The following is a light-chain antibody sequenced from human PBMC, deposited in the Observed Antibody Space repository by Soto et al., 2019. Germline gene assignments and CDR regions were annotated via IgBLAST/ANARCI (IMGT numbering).Light chain of an antibody. J-gene: IGKJ3*01. CDR2: GAS. CDR1: QSVSSN. Sequence: EIVMTQSPATLSVSPGERATLSCRASQSVSSNLAWYQQKPGQAPRLLIYGASTRATGIPAKFSGSGSGTEFTLTISSLQSEDFAVSYCQPAGTFGPGTKVD. CDR3: QPAGT. V-gene: IGKV3-15*01.